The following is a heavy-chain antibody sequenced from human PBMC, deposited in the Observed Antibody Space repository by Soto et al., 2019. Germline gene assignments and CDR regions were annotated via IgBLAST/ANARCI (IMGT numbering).Heavy chain of an antibody. CDR3: VMVDNYVTPTPHDV. J-gene: IGHJ6*02. Sequence: HVQLVQSGDEVKKPGASVKVSCKASGYIFVNYGIAWVRQAPGQVLEWMGWISPYTGNTHPASKVPGRLTMTTDTSTSTAYMDLGSLTSDDTAVYYCVMVDNYVTPTPHDVWGQGTTVTVSS. D-gene: IGHD3-16*01. V-gene: IGHV1-18*01. CDR1: GYIFVNYG. CDR2: ISPYTGNT.